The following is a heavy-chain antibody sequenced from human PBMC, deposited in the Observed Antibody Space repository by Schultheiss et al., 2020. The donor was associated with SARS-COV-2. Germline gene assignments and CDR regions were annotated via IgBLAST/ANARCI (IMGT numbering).Heavy chain of an antibody. V-gene: IGHV4-34*01. J-gene: IGHJ4*02. CDR3: ARGSTILKY. CDR2: IYHSGST. D-gene: IGHD3-3*01. CDR1: GGSFSGYY. Sequence: SETLSLTCAVYGGSFSGYYWSWIRQPPGKGLEWIGEIYHSGSTYYNPSLKSRVTISVDKSKNQFSLKLSSVTAADTAVYYCARGSTILKYWGQGTLVTVSS.